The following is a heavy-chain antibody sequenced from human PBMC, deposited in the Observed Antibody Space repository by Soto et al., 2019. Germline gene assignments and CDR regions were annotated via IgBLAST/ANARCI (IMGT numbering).Heavy chain of an antibody. CDR1: GGSFSGYY. V-gene: IGHV4-34*01. Sequence: TSETLSLTCAVYGGSFSGYYWSWVRQPPGKGLEWIGEIDHSGSTNYNPSLKSRVTISVDTSKNQFSLKLSSVTAADTAVYYCARGSKIGYCSSTSCYQRHYYYGMDVWGQGTTVTVSS. D-gene: IGHD2-2*01. J-gene: IGHJ6*02. CDR3: ARGSKIGYCSSTSCYQRHYYYGMDV. CDR2: IDHSGST.